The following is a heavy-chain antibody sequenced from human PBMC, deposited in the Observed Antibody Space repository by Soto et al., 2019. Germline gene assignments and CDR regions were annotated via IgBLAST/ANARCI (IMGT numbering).Heavy chain of an antibody. J-gene: IGHJ4*02. Sequence: SETLSLTCAVYGGSFSGYYWSWIRQPPGKGLEWIGEINHSGSTNYNPSLKSRVTISVDTSKNQFSLKLSSVTAADTAVYYCARGLDKGTAAGDQDDYWGQGTLVTVSS. CDR3: ARGLDKGTAAGDQDDY. CDR2: INHSGST. V-gene: IGHV4-34*01. CDR1: GGSFSGYY. D-gene: IGHD6-13*01.